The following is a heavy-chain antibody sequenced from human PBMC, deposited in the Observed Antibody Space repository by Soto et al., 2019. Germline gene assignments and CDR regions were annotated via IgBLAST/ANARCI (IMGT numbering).Heavy chain of an antibody. V-gene: IGHV6-1*01. CDR2: TYYRSKWYN. CDR1: GNSVSSNSAG. D-gene: IGHD3-10*01. J-gene: IGHJ4*02. CDR3: ARTGVGYYGSGSYSIDY. Sequence: SQTLSLTCAISGNSVSSNSAGWNWIRQSPSRGLEWLGRTYYRSKWYNDYAVSVKSRITINPDTSQNQFSLQLNSVTPEDTAVYYCARTGVGYYGSGSYSIDYRGQRTLVPVSS.